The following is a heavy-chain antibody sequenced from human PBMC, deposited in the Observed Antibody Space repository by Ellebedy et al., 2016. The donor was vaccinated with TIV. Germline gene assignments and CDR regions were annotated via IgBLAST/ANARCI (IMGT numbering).Heavy chain of an antibody. CDR3: AKIRGALSH. Sequence: GESLKISXEVTGVNFRKFSLNWVRQAPGKGLEWVAFISADGDTIYYAKSVKGRFTISRDDADSSLSLQMNSLKTEDTAVYYCAKIRGALSHWGPGTLVTVSS. CDR1: GVNFRKFS. V-gene: IGHV3-48*04. CDR2: ISADGDTI. J-gene: IGHJ4*02. D-gene: IGHD3-10*01.